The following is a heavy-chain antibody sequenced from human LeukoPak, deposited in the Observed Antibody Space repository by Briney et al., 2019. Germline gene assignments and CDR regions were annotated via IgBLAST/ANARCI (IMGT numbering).Heavy chain of an antibody. CDR2: IYGGGGT. Sequence: GGSLRLSCAASGFTVSSNYMSWVRQAPGKGLEWVSVIYGGGGTYCADSVKGRFTISRDNTKNTLYLQMNSLRAEDTAVYYCARGGYYYGMDVWGQGTTVTVSS. CDR3: ARGGYYYGMDV. J-gene: IGHJ6*02. CDR1: GFTVSSNY. V-gene: IGHV3-66*01.